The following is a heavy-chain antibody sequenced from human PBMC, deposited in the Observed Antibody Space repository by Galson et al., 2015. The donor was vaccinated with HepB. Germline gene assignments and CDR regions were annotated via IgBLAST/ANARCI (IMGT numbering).Heavy chain of an antibody. D-gene: IGHD3-16*01. J-gene: IGHJ4*02. CDR1: GFTFSSYS. CDR3: ARLDGYYDYVWDPLDY. Sequence: SLRLSCAASGFTFSSYSMNWVRQAPGKGLEWVSYISSSSSTIYYADSVKGRFTISRDNAKNSLYLQMNSLRAEDTAVYYCARLDGYYDYVWDPLDYWGQGTLVTVSS. CDR2: ISSSSSTI. V-gene: IGHV3-48*01.